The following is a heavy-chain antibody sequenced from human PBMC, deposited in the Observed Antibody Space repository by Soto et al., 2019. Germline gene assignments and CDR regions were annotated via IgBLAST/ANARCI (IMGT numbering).Heavy chain of an antibody. D-gene: IGHD1-26*01. J-gene: IGHJ4*02. CDR3: ARLSIADSGSHWG. CDR1: GYSFTIYC. V-gene: IGHV5-51*01. CDR2: IYPSDSDT. Sequence: PGESLKISCKGSGYSFTIYCIGWVLQMPGKGLEWMGIIYPSDSDTRYSPSFQGQVTISADKSISTAYLQWSSLKASDTAMYYCARLSIADSGSHWGWGQGTLVTVSS.